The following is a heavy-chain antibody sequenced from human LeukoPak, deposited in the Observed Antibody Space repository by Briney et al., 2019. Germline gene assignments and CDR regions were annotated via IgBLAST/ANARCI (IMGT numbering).Heavy chain of an antibody. CDR3: ARDPGSSSGWGAFDV. J-gene: IGHJ3*01. D-gene: IGHD6-25*01. Sequence: PGGSLRLSCAASGFSFSTYWMTWVRQTPGKGLEWVANIDKDGSEKVYVDSVKGRFTISRDNAKSSLYLQMTSLRAEDTAVYYCARDPGSSSGWGAFDVWGQGTVVTVSS. CDR2: IDKDGSEK. CDR1: GFSFSTYW. V-gene: IGHV3-7*01.